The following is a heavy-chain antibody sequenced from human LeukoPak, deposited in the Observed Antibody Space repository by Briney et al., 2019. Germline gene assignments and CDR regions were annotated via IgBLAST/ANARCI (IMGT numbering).Heavy chain of an antibody. V-gene: IGHV3-21*01. D-gene: IGHD2-15*01. CDR2: ISSSSSYI. CDR3: ARDPTPRYCSGGSCYTHYGMDV. CDR1: GVIISSYA. Sequence: PGGSLRLSCAASGVIISSYAMNWVRQAPGKGLEWVSSISSSSSYIYYADSVKGRLTISRDNAKNSLYLQMNSLRAEDTAVYYCARDPTPRYCSGGSCYTHYGMDVWGQGTTVTVSS. J-gene: IGHJ6*02.